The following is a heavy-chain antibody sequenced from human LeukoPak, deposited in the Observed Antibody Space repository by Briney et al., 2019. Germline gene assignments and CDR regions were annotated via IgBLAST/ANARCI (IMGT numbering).Heavy chain of an antibody. V-gene: IGHV4-39*01. CDR1: GGSISSSSYY. CDR2: IYYSGST. J-gene: IGHJ4*02. D-gene: IGHD5-12*01. Sequence: KTSETLSLTCTVSGGSISSSSYYWGWIRQPPGKGLEWIGSIYYSGSTYYNPSLKSRVTISVDTSKNQFSLKLSSVTAADTAVYYCARHVRIAVATISAAPYYFDYWGQGTLVTVSS. CDR3: ARHVRIAVATISAAPYYFDY.